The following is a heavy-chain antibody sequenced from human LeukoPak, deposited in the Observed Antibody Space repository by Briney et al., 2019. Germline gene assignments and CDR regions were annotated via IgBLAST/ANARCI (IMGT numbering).Heavy chain of an antibody. V-gene: IGHV1-2*04. CDR1: GYTFTGYY. Sequence: ASVKVPCKASGYTFTGYYMHWVRQAPGQGLEWMGWINPNSGGTNYAQKFQGWVTMTRDTSISTAYMELSRLRSDDTAVYYCVREGRGYCSSTSCPMGPGAFDIWGQGTMVTVSS. CDR2: INPNSGGT. J-gene: IGHJ3*02. CDR3: VREGRGYCSSTSCPMGPGAFDI. D-gene: IGHD2-2*01.